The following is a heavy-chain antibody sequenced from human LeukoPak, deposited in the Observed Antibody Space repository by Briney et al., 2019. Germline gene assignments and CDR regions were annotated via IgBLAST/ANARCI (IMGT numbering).Heavy chain of an antibody. D-gene: IGHD1-14*01. J-gene: IGHJ4*02. CDR3: ATRETNPE. CDR2: FDPEDGET. V-gene: IGHV1-24*01. Sequence: ASVTVSYKFSGYTLTELSMHWVRQAPGKGLEGMGGFDPEDGETIYAQKFQGRVTMTEGTSTDTAYMELTSLTSEDTAVYYCATRETNPEWGQGTLVTVSS. CDR1: GYTLTELS.